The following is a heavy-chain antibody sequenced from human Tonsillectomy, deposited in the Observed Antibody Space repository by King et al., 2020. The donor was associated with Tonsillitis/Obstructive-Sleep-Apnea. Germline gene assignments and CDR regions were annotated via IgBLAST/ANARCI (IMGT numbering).Heavy chain of an antibody. D-gene: IGHD2-2*01. CDR1: GFTFDDYT. Sequence: VQLVESGGVVVQPGGSLRLSCAASGFTFDDYTMHWVRQAPGKGLEWVSLISWDGGRTYYADSVKGRFTISRDNSKNSLYLQMNSLRTEDTALYYCAKAPWGAAAMTPEYYYYYYMDVWGKGTTVTVSS. CDR3: AKAPWGAAAMTPEYYYYYYMDV. J-gene: IGHJ6*03. CDR2: ISWDGGRT. V-gene: IGHV3-43*01.